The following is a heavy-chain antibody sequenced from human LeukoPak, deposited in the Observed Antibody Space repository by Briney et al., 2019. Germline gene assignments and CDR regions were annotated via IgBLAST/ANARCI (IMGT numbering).Heavy chain of an antibody. V-gene: IGHV4-34*01. CDR2: INHSGST. D-gene: IGHD3-22*01. CDR3: ARGGRYYDSSGYLKSGLDY. Sequence: SETLSLTCAVYGGSFSGYYRSWIRQPPGKGLEWIGEINHSGSTNYNPSLKSRVTISVDTSKNQFSLKLSSVTAADTAVYYCARGGRYYDSSGYLKSGLDYWGQGTLVTVSS. J-gene: IGHJ4*02. CDR1: GGSFSGYY.